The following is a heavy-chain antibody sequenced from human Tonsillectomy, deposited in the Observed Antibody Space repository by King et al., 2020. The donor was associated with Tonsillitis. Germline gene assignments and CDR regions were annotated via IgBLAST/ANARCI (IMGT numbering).Heavy chain of an antibody. D-gene: IGHD6-19*01. CDR2: ISGSCCST. Sequence: VQLVQSGGGLVQPGGSLRLSCAASGFTFSSYAMSWVRQAPGKGLECVSAISGSCCSTYFADSVQGRFTISRDNSKNTLYLQMNSLRAEDTAVYYCAKGSWQWLAQDCQHWGQGTLVTVSS. CDR3: AKGSWQWLAQDCQH. CDR1: GFTFSSYA. J-gene: IGHJ1*01. V-gene: IGHV3-23*04.